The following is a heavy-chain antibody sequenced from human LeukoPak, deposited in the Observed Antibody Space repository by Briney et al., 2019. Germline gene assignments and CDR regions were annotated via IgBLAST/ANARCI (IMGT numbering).Heavy chain of an antibody. V-gene: IGHV1-8*01. Sequence: ASVKVSCKASGYTFTSYDINWVRQAPGQGLEWMGWMNPNSGNTGYAQKFQGRVTMTRNTSISTAYMELSSLRSEDTAVYYCARGRGWELLYAFDIWGQGTMVTVSS. D-gene: IGHD1-26*01. CDR2: MNPNSGNT. J-gene: IGHJ3*02. CDR3: ARGRGWELLYAFDI. CDR1: GYTFTSYD.